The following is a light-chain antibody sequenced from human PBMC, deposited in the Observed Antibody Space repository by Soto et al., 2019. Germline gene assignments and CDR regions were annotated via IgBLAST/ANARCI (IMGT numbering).Light chain of an antibody. J-gene: IGLJ2*01. Sequence: QSALTQPASVSGSPGQSITISCTGTSSDVGGYNFVSWYQHHPGKAPKLIIYEVSNRPSGVSNRFSAYKSVNTASLTIFGLQAEDEADYYCSSYTNSSTLVLFGGGTKLTVL. CDR2: EVS. V-gene: IGLV2-14*01. CDR3: SSYTNSSTLVL. CDR1: SSDVGGYNF.